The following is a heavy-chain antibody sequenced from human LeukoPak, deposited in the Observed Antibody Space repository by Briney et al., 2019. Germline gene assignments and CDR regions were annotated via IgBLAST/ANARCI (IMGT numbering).Heavy chain of an antibody. CDR1: GGSFTGYY. CDR2: IAHTGST. Sequence: SETLSLTCAVYGGSFTGYYWTWIRQPPGKGLECIGEIAHTGSTNYNPSLKSRVTISMDTSRNEFSLQLTSLTAADTAVYYCASAIFVENAFDIWGQGTMVTVSS. J-gene: IGHJ3*02. V-gene: IGHV4-34*01. D-gene: IGHD3-3*01. CDR3: ASAIFVENAFDI.